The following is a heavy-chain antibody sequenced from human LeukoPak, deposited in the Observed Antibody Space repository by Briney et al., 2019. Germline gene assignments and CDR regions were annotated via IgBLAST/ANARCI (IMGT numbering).Heavy chain of an antibody. CDR3: ATLDYYDRSPRILDY. J-gene: IGHJ4*02. D-gene: IGHD3-22*01. Sequence: PGGSLRLSCVASGFTFSSYSMNWVRQAPGKGLEWVSSIARSGTFMFHADSVRGRFTISRDNAKNSLYLQMNSLRVEDTAVYYCATLDYYDRSPRILDYWGQGTLVTVSS. CDR2: IARSGTFM. V-gene: IGHV3-21*01. CDR1: GFTFSSYS.